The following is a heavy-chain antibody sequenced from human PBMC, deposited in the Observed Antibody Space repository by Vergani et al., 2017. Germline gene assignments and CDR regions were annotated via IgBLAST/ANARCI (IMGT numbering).Heavy chain of an antibody. D-gene: IGHD3-22*01. J-gene: IGHJ6*02. CDR1: GFTFSSYW. CDR2: IKQDGSEK. Sequence: EVQLVESGGGLVKPGGSLRLSCAASGFTFSSYWMSWVRQAPGKGLEWVANIKQDGSEKYYVDSVKGRFTISRDNAKNSLYLQMNSLRAEDTAVYYCARDLISITMIVVNYYYYGMDVWGQGTTVTVSS. V-gene: IGHV3-7*03. CDR3: ARDLISITMIVVNYYYYGMDV.